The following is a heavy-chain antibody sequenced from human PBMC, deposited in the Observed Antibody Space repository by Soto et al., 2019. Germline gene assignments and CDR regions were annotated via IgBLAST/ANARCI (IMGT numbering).Heavy chain of an antibody. V-gene: IGHV1-2*02. CDR1: GYTFTGYY. D-gene: IGHD7-27*01. J-gene: IGHJ4*02. CDR2: ITADNGDT. Sequence: ASVKVSCKASGYTFTGYYMHWVRQAPGQGLEWLGMITADNGDTKYAQKVQDRVTVTMDTSTTTAYMELRSLTSDDTAVYYCARRTLGSAIGIGDYWGQGTLVTVPQ. CDR3: ARRTLGSAIGIGDY.